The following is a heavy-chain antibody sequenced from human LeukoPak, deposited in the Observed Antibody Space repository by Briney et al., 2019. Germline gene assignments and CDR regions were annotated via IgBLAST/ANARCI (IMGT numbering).Heavy chain of an antibody. Sequence: SETLSLTCAVYGGSFSGYYWSWIRQPPGKGLEWIGEINHSGSTNYNPSLKSRVTISVDTSKNQFSLKLSSVTAADTAVYYCARPYLARDSSSWYAWGQGTLVTVSS. V-gene: IGHV4-34*01. J-gene: IGHJ4*02. D-gene: IGHD6-13*01. CDR1: GGSFSGYY. CDR3: ARPYLARDSSSWYA. CDR2: INHSGST.